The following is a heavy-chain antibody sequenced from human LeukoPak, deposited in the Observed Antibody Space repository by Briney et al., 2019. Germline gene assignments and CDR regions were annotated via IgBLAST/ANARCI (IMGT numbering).Heavy chain of an antibody. J-gene: IGHJ5*02. CDR2: IIPIFGTA. CDR1: GGTFSSYA. Sequence: SVKVSCKASGGTFSSYAISWVRQAPGQGLEWMGGIIPIFGTANYAQKFQGRVTITADESTSTAYTELSSLRSEDTAVYYCASCAEKEIGWFDPWGQGTLVTVSS. CDR3: ASCAEKEIGWFDP. D-gene: IGHD2-21*01. V-gene: IGHV1-69*13.